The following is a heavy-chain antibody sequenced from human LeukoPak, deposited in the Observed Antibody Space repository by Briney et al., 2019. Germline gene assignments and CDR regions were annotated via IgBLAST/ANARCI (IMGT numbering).Heavy chain of an antibody. V-gene: IGHV4-30-4*01. CDR1: GCSIRSGDYY. J-gene: IGHJ4*02. D-gene: IGHD3-3*01. CDR3: ARIFGVVDY. CDR2: IYHSGST. Sequence: SETLSLTCTVSGCSIRSGDYYWSWIRQPPGKGLEWIGNIYHSGSTYYNPSLKSRVAISVDTSKNQFSLKLSSVTAADTAVYYCARIFGVVDYWGQGTLVTVSS.